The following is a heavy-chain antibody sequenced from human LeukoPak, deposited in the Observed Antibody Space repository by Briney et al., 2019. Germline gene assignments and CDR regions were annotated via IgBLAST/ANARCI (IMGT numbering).Heavy chain of an antibody. J-gene: IGHJ4*02. CDR2: ISYDGSNK. Sequence: TGGSLRLSCAASGFTFSSYAMHWVRQAPGKGLEWVAVISYDGSNKYYADSVKGRFTISRDNSKNTLYLQMNSLRAEDTAVYYCAKGTETVGAHFDYWGQGTLVTVSS. V-gene: IGHV3-30*04. CDR3: AKGTETVGAHFDY. D-gene: IGHD1-26*01. CDR1: GFTFSSYA.